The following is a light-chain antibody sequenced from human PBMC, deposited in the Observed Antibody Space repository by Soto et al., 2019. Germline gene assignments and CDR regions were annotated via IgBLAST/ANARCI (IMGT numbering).Light chain of an antibody. CDR1: QSVATK. Sequence: EIVVTQSPGTLSVSPGERATLTCRASQSVATKIAWYQQKPGQAPRLLIYGAFTRATGIPARFSGSGSGTEFTLTIDSLQSEDFAVYHCQQYYNWPRTWTFGQGTKVEVK. V-gene: IGKV3-15*01. CDR3: QQYYNWPRTWT. CDR2: GAF. J-gene: IGKJ1*01.